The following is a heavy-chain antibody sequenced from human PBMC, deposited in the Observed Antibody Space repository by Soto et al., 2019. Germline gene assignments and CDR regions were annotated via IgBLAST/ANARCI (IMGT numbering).Heavy chain of an antibody. CDR2: IYYTGTS. V-gene: IGHV4-39*01. Sequence: PSETLSLTCAVSGGSIISSSYYWDWIRQPPGKGLEWIGTIYYTGTSNYNPSLKSRVTISVDTSKNQFSLHLSSVTAADTGVYYCTRHAIGVVVPAAIRNWGQGSLVTVSS. J-gene: IGHJ4*02. CDR3: TRHAIGVVVPAAIRN. D-gene: IGHD2-15*01. CDR1: GGSIISSSYY.